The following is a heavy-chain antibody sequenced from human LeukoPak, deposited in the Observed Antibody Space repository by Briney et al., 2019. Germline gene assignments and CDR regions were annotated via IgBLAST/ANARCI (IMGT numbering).Heavy chain of an antibody. Sequence: GGSLCPSCAASGFTVSSHEMNWVRQAPGKGLEWVSYIISSGSTIYYADSVKGRFTISRDNAKNSLYLQMNSLRAEDTAVYYCAREICGGDCYAGWFDPWGQGTLVTVSS. J-gene: IGHJ5*02. CDR3: AREICGGDCYAGWFDP. V-gene: IGHV3-48*03. CDR1: GFTVSSHE. D-gene: IGHD2-21*02. CDR2: IISSGSTI.